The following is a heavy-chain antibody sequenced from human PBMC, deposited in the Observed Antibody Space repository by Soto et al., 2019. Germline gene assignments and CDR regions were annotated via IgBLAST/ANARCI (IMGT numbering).Heavy chain of an antibody. J-gene: IGHJ4*02. Sequence: QVQLVQSGAEVKKPGASVKVSCKASGYTFASYAISWMRQAPGQGLEWMGWISAYNGNTNYAQKLQGRATMTTDTPTSTAYMELRSRRSAAPAVHSCAREPTPPDYWGEGTRVTVSS. CDR3: AREPTPPDY. V-gene: IGHV1-18*01. CDR1: GYTFASYA. CDR2: ISAYNGNT.